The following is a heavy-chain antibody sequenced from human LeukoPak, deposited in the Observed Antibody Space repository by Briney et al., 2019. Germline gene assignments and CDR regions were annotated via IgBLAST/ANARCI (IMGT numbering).Heavy chain of an antibody. V-gene: IGHV4-34*01. Sequence: SETLSLTCAVYGGSFSGYYWSWIRQPPGKGLEWIGEINHSGSTNYNPSLKSRVTISVDTSKNQFSLKLSSVTAADTAVYYCAREGGGSGSYLWGFNWFDPWGQGTLVTVSS. CDR2: INHSGST. J-gene: IGHJ5*02. D-gene: IGHD3-10*01. CDR3: AREGGGSGSYLWGFNWFDP. CDR1: GGSFSGYY.